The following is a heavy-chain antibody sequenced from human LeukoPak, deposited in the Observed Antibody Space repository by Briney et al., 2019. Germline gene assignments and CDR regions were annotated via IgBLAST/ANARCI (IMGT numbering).Heavy chain of an antibody. V-gene: IGHV3-23*01. J-gene: IGHJ4*02. CDR1: GFTFSNYA. Sequence: GGSLRLSCAASGFTFSNYAMSWVRQAPGKGLGWVSTISGGDVTTYYGDSAKGRFTISRDNSKNTLYLQMNSLRAEDTAVYYCPRQSYASGWNPFDYWGQGILVTVSS. CDR2: ISGGDVTT. CDR3: PRQSYASGWNPFDY. D-gene: IGHD6-19*01.